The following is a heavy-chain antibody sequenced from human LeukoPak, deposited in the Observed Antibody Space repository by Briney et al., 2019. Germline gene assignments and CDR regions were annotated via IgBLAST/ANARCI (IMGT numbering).Heavy chain of an antibody. CDR2: ISYDGSDK. Sequence: SGGSLRLSCAASGFTFSGYAMHWVRQAPGKGLEWVALISYDGSDKYYADSVKGRFTTSRDNSKNTLYLQMSSLRAEDTAVYYCAREQYYYGSGSYYALDYWGQGTLGTVSS. D-gene: IGHD3-10*01. CDR1: GFTFSGYA. V-gene: IGHV3-30*04. J-gene: IGHJ4*02. CDR3: AREQYYYGSGSYYALDY.